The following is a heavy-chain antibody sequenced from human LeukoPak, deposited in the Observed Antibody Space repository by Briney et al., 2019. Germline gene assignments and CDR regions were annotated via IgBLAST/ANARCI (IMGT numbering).Heavy chain of an antibody. Sequence: SETLSLTCTVSGGSISSGGYYWGWIRQHPGKGLEWIGYIYYSGSTYYNPSLKSRVTISVDTSKNQFSLKLSSVTAADTAVYYCARDIYYYGSGSYLYYGMDVWGQGTTVTVSS. CDR2: IYYSGST. D-gene: IGHD3-10*01. V-gene: IGHV4-31*03. CDR1: GGSISSGGYY. CDR3: ARDIYYYGSGSYLYYGMDV. J-gene: IGHJ6*02.